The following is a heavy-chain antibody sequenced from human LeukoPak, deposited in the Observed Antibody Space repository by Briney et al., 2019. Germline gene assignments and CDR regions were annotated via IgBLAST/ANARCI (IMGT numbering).Heavy chain of an antibody. CDR3: AKDMALRSGWHDY. CDR2: ISGDGGST. J-gene: IGHJ4*02. V-gene: IGHV3-43*02. Sequence: GGSLRLSCAASGFTVDDYAMQWVRQAPGKGLEWVSLISGDGGSTYYADSVKVRFTISRDNSKNSLYLQMNSLRTEDTALYYCAKDMALRSGWHDYWGQGTLVTVSS. CDR1: GFTVDDYA. D-gene: IGHD6-19*01.